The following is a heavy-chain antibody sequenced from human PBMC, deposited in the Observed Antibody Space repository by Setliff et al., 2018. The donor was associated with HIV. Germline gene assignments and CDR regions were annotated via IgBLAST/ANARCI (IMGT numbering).Heavy chain of an antibody. CDR1: GGTFSSYA. D-gene: IGHD6-13*01. CDR3: ARDGPIAAAGTEGLWFDP. J-gene: IGHJ5*02. CDR2: IIPIFGTA. Sequence: RASVKVSCKASGGTFSSYAISWVRQAPGQGLEWMGGIIPIFGTANYAQKFQGRVTTTADESTSTAYMELSSLRSEDTAVYYCARDGPIAAAGTEGLWFDPWGQGTLVTVSS. V-gene: IGHV1-69*13.